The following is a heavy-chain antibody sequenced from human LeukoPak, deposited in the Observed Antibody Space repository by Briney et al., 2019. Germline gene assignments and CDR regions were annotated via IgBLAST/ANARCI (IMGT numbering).Heavy chain of an antibody. J-gene: IGHJ4*02. CDR2: ITPIFGTA. CDR3: ARHVEMATITFDY. D-gene: IGHD5-24*01. Sequence: ASVKVSCKASGGTFSSYAISWVRQAPGQGLEWMGGITPIFGTANYAQKFQGRVTITADESTSTAYMGLSSLRSEDTAVYYCARHVEMATITFDYWGQGTLVTVSS. V-gene: IGHV1-69*13. CDR1: GGTFSSYA.